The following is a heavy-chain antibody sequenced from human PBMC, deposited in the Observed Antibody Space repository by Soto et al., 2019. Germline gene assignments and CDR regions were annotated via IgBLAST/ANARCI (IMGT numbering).Heavy chain of an antibody. CDR1: GFTFSSYA. Sequence: GGSLRLSCSASGFTFSSYAMHWVRQAPGKGMEYVSAISSNGGSTYYADSVKGRFTISRDNSKNTLYLQMSSLRAEDTAVYYCVKDPRYCSSTSCLVSWGQGTLVTVSS. D-gene: IGHD2-2*01. CDR2: ISSNGGST. CDR3: VKDPRYCSSTSCLVS. V-gene: IGHV3-64D*06. J-gene: IGHJ5*02.